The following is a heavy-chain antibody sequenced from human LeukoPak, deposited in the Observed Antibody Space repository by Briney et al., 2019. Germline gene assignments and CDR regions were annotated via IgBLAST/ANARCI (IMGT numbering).Heavy chain of an antibody. CDR1: GFSFSTYW. CDR2: INQDGTEK. D-gene: IGHD3-10*01. V-gene: IGHV3-7*01. Sequence: GGSLRLSCAASGFSFSTYWMSWVRQAPGKGLEWVANINQDGTEKYYVDSVKGRFTVSRDYAKNSLYLQMNSLRVEDTAVYYCAKVAKYFYGPETYYFFEQWGQGTPVTASS. J-gene: IGHJ4*02. CDR3: AKVAKYFYGPETYYFFEQ.